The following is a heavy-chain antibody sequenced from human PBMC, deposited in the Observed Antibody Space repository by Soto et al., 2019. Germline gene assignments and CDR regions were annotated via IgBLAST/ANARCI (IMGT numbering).Heavy chain of an antibody. CDR3: ARTTYYYGSGSYLPFYFDY. CDR2: IFSNDEK. J-gene: IGHJ4*02. Sequence: GSGPTLVNPTETLTLTCTVSGFSLSNARMGVSWIRQPPGKALEWLAHIFSNDEKSYSTSLKSRLTISKDTSKSQVVLTMTNMDPVDTATYHCARTTYYYGSGSYLPFYFDYWGQGTLVTVSS. V-gene: IGHV2-26*01. D-gene: IGHD3-10*01. CDR1: GFSLSNARMG.